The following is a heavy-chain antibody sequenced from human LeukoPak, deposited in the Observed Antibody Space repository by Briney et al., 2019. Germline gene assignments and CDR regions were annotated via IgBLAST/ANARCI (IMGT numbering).Heavy chain of an antibody. CDR3: ARVRRLSSVVSTHHNYYGMDV. V-gene: IGHV3-21*01. CDR2: ISSSSSYI. J-gene: IGHJ6*02. CDR1: GFTFSSYS. Sequence: GGSLRLSCAASGFTFSSYSMNWVRQAPGKGLEWVSSISSSSSYIYYADSVKGRFTISRDNAKNSLYLQMNSLRAEDTAVYYCARVRRLSSVVSTHHNYYGMDVWGQGTTVTVSS. D-gene: IGHD3-22*01.